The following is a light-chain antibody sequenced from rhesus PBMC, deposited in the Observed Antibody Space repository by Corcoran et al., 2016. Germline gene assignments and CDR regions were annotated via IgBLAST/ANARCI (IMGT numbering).Light chain of an antibody. CDR1: QSLFHRDGNTY. V-gene: IGKV2-64*01. CDR2: KGS. CDR3: GQGKRWPYS. Sequence: DVVMTQSPVSLPITPGQPASISCRSSQSLFHRDGNTYLSWYQQKPGQPPRLLIYKGSDRYSGVPDRYSGSGAGTDCTLKISRVEAEDVGIYNCGQGKRWPYSFGQGTKVE. J-gene: IGKJ2*01.